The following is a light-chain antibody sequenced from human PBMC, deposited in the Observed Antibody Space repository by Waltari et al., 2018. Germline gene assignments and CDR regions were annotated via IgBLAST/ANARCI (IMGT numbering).Light chain of an antibody. CDR1: VLAKQY. CDR2: KDT. CDR3: QSRDTSGPYVI. V-gene: IGLV3-25*03. J-gene: IGLJ2*01. Sequence: SYELTQPPSVSVSPGQTARITCSGDVLAKQYAFWYQKKPGQAPVLVVYKDTKRPSGIPERFSGSSSGTTITVTITGVQAEDEAQDYCQSRDTSGPYVIFGGGTNLTVL.